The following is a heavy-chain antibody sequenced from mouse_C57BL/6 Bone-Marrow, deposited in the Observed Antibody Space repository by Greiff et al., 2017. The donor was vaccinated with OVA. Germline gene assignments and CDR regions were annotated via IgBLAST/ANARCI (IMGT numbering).Heavy chain of an antibody. CDR2: ISNGGGST. J-gene: IGHJ1*03. CDR1: GFTFSDYY. V-gene: IGHV5-12*01. CDR3: ARRGNYYGSSYWYFEV. D-gene: IGHD1-1*01. Sequence: EVMLVESGGGLVQPGGSLKLSCAASGFTFSDYYMYWVRQTPEKRLEWVAYISNGGGSTYYPDTVKGRFTISRDNAKNTLYLQMSRLKSEDTAMYYCARRGNYYGSSYWYFEVWGTGTTVTVSS.